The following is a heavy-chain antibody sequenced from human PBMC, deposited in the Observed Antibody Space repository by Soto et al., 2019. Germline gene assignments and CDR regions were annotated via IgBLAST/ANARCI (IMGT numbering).Heavy chain of an antibody. V-gene: IGHV5-51*01. CDR2: IYPSDSDT. CDR1: GYSFTSYW. J-gene: IGHJ4*02. CDR3: ARGGVSTRTFDH. D-gene: IGHD3-3*01. Sequence: GESLKLSCTGSGYSFTSYWIAWVRQMPGKGLELMGIIYPSDSDTRYRPSFQGQVTISADKSISSAYLQWSSLRASDTAMYYCARGGVSTRTFDHWGQGTLVTVSS.